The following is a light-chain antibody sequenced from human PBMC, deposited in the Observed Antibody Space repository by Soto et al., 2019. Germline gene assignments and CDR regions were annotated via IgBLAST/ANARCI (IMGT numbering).Light chain of an antibody. Sequence: EIVVTQSPGALSLSPLERATLSCRASQNINSDYFAWYQQKPGQAPRLLIFGASTRATGIPDRFSGSGAGAYFNLTISRLEPEDFAVYFCQQYSRSPRTFGQGTKVDIK. CDR1: QNINSDY. CDR2: GAS. V-gene: IGKV3-20*01. CDR3: QQYSRSPRT. J-gene: IGKJ1*01.